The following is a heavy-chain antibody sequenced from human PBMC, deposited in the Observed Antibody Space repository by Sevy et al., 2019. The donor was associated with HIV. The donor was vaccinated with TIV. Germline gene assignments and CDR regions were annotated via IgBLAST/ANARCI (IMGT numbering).Heavy chain of an antibody. CDR1: GFTFSSYW. J-gene: IGHJ3*02. V-gene: IGHV3-74*01. CDR2: INSDGSST. D-gene: IGHD3-22*01. CDR3: AREPPTYYYDSSGYSGAFDI. Sequence: GGSLRLSCAASGFTFSSYWMHWVRQAPGKGLVWVSRINSDGSSTSYADSVKGRFTISRDNAKNTLYLQMNSLRAEDTAVYYCAREPPTYYYDSSGYSGAFDIWGQGTMVTVSS.